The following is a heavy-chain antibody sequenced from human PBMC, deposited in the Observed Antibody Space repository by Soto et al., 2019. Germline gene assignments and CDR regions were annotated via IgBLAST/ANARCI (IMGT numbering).Heavy chain of an antibody. Sequence: QITLEESGPTLVKPTQTLTLTCTFSAFSLSTNGVGVGWIRQPPGKPLEWLAVIYWNEDKRYSRSLKSRLSITKDTSKNPLVLTMTTMPPVDTPTYYCVHTVMVPTITGGPDFDFWGPGILVTVSS. D-gene: IGHD2-2*01. CDR1: AFSLSTNGVG. CDR2: IYWNEDK. CDR3: VHTVMVPTITGGPDFDF. V-gene: IGHV2-5*01. J-gene: IGHJ4*02.